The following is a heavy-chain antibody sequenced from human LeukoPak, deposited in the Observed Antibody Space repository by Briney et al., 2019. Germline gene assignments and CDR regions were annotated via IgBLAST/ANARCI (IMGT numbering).Heavy chain of an antibody. J-gene: IGHJ3*02. V-gene: IGHV3-11*01. D-gene: IGHD6-13*01. CDR3: AKDTGSSYLDGAFDI. Sequence: GGSLRLSCAASGFTFSDYYMSWIRQAPGKGLEWVSYISSSGSTIYYADSVKGRFTISRDNAKNSLYLQMNSLRAEDTALYYCAKDTGSSYLDGAFDIWGQGTMVTVSS. CDR1: GFTFSDYY. CDR2: ISSSGSTI.